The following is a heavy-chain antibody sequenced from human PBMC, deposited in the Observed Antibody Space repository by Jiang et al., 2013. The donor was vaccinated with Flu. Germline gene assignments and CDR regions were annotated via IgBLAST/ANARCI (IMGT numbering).Heavy chain of an antibody. CDR2: TNHSGST. CDR1: GESFSGYY. CDR3: ARESRDYGDYPWTCCFES. J-gene: IGHJ5*01. D-gene: IGHD4-17*01. Sequence: LLKPSETLSLACVVYGESFSGYYWTWIRQPPGKGLEWIGETNHSGSTNYNPSLKSRVTISVDTSKNHFSLKLSSVTAADTAVYYCARESRDYGDYPWTCCFESWGQGT. V-gene: IGHV4-34*01.